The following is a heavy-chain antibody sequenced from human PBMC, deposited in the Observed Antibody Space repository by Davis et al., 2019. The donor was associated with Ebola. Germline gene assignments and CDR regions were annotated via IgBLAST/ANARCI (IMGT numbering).Heavy chain of an antibody. CDR2: INHSGST. CDR1: GGSISSSSYY. V-gene: IGHV4-39*07. CDR3: ARGDIVVVSAAGQYGMDV. D-gene: IGHD2-2*01. Sequence: PSETLSLTCTVSGGSISSSSYYWGWIRQPPGKGLEWIGEINHSGSTNYNPSLKSRVTISVDTSKNQFSLKLTSVTAADTAVYYCARGDIVVVSAAGQYGMDVWGQGTTVTVSS. J-gene: IGHJ6*02.